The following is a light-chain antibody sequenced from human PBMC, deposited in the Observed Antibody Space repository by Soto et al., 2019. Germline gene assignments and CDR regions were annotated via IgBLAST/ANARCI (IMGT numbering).Light chain of an antibody. J-gene: IGKJ1*01. CDR2: GAS. Sequence: ETVMTQSPVTLSVSPGERATLSCRASQSVRDNLAWYQQKPGQAPRLLIYGASSRATGIPDRFSGSGSGTDLTLTISRLEPEDFAVYYCQQYNNWPPGTFGQGTKVDIK. CDR3: QQYNNWPPGT. V-gene: IGKV3D-15*01. CDR1: QSVRDN.